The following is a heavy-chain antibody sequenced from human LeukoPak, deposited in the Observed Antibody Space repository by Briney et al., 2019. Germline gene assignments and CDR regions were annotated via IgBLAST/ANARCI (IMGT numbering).Heavy chain of an antibody. CDR3: ARDLRYSSGWYNNP. D-gene: IGHD6-19*01. CDR1: GYTFTGYY. Sequence: ASVKVSCKASGYTFTGYYMHWVRQAPGQGLEWMGRINPNSGGTNYAQKFQGRVTMTRDTSISTAYMELSRLRSDDTAVYYCARDLRYSSGWYNNPWGQGTLVTVSS. CDR2: INPNSGGT. J-gene: IGHJ5*02. V-gene: IGHV1-2*06.